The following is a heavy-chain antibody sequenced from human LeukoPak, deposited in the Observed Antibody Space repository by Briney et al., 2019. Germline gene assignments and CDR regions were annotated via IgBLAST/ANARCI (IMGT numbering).Heavy chain of an antibody. D-gene: IGHD2-2*01. Sequence: GGSLRLSCAASGFTFSSYAMSWDRQAPGKGLEWVSAISGSGGSTYYADSVKGRFTISRNNSKNTLYLQMNSLRAEDTAVYYCAKGFAYQLPHSTFDYWGQGTLVTVSS. CDR2: ISGSGGST. CDR1: GFTFSSYA. V-gene: IGHV3-23*01. CDR3: AKGFAYQLPHSTFDY. J-gene: IGHJ4*02.